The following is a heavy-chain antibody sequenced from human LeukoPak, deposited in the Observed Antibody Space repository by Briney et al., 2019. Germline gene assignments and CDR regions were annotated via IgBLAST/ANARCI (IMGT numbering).Heavy chain of an antibody. CDR2: INHSGST. D-gene: IGHD4-17*01. V-gene: IGHV4-34*01. J-gene: IGHJ4*02. CDR1: GGSFSGYY. CDR3: ARDSNYGDYFDY. Sequence: SETLSLTCAVYGGSFSGYYWSWIRQPPGKGLEWIGEINHSGSTNYNPSLKSRVTISVDRSKNQFSLKLSSVTAADTAVYYCARDSNYGDYFDYWGQGTLVTVSS.